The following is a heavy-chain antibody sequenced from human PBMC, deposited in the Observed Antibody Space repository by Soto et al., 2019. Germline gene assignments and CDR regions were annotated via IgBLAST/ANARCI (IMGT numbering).Heavy chain of an antibody. CDR2: VFYNGRT. Sequence: LSLTCTVSGGSINNYYWSWIRQPPGKGLEWIGFVFYNGRTDYNPSLESRVSISLDTSKSQFSLKLNSVAAADTAVYYCARALDSSAAPFDFWGQGTLVTVSS. D-gene: IGHD2-2*01. V-gene: IGHV4-59*13. CDR1: GGSINNYY. CDR3: ARALDSSAAPFDF. J-gene: IGHJ4*02.